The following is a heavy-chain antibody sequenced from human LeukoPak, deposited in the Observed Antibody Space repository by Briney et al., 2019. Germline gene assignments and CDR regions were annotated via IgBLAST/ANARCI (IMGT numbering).Heavy chain of an antibody. CDR2: TYYRSKWYN. CDR1: GDSVSSNSAA. CDR3: ARGRGQLVYENYYYYGMDA. J-gene: IGHJ6*02. Sequence: SQTLSLTCAISGDSVSSNSAAWNWIRQSPSRGLEWLGRTYYRSKWYNDYAVSVKSRITINPDTFKNQFSLQLNSVTPEDTAVYYCARGRGQLVYENYYYYGMDAWGQGTTVTVSS. D-gene: IGHD6-13*01. V-gene: IGHV6-1*01.